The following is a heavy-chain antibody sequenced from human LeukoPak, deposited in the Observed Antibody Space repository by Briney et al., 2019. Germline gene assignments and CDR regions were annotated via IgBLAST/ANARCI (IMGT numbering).Heavy chain of an antibody. CDR1: GGSINSAAYY. V-gene: IGHV4-61*02. CDR3: ARDSFYNSGGYFYFDY. D-gene: IGHD3-22*01. Sequence: SETLSLTCTVSGGSINSAAYYWDWIRQPAGKGLEWIGRIYSGGGTNYNPSLKSRVTISIDTSTNQFSLKLISVTAADTAVYYCARDSFYNSGGYFYFDYWGQGALVTVSS. J-gene: IGHJ4*02. CDR2: IYSGGGT.